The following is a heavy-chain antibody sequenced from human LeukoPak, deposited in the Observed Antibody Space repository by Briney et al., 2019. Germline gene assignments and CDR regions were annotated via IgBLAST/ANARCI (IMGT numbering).Heavy chain of an antibody. J-gene: IGHJ3*02. CDR2: TYYRSKWYN. CDR1: GDSVSSNSAA. V-gene: IGHV6-1*01. CDR3: ARDWDLGWYAEWDAFDI. D-gene: IGHD6-19*01. Sequence: SQTLSLTCAISGDSVSSNSAAWNWIRQSPSRGLEWLGRTYYRSKWYNDYAVSVKSRITINPDTSKNQFSLQLNSVTPEDTAVYYCARDWDLGWYAEWDAFDIWGQGTMVTVSS.